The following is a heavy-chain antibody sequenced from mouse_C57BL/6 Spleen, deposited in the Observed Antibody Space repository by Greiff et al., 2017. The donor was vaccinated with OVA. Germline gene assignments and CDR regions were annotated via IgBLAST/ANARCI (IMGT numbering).Heavy chain of an antibody. J-gene: IGHJ2*01. V-gene: IGHV14-4*01. CDR1: GFNIKDDY. CDR3: TTGYYGSRSY. Sequence: EVQLQQSGAELVRPGASVKLSCTASGFNIKDDYMHWVKQRPEQGLEWIGWIDPENGDTEYASKFQGKATITADTSSNTAYLQLSSLTSEDTAVYYCTTGYYGSRSYWGQGTTLTVSS. CDR2: IDPENGDT. D-gene: IGHD1-1*01.